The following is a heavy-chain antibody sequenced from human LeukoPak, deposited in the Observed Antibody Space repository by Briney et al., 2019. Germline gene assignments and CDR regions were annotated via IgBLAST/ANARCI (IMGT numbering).Heavy chain of an antibody. CDR3: ARHGIYSNYNYMDV. CDR1: GGSISSSSYY. J-gene: IGHJ6*03. V-gene: IGHV4-39*01. D-gene: IGHD4-11*01. CDR2: IYYSGST. Sequence: SETLSLTCTVSGGSISSSSYYWGWIRQPPGKGLEWIGSIYYSGSTYYNPSLKSRVTMSVDTSKNQFSLKLSSVTAADTAVYYCARHGIYSNYNYMDVWGKATTVTVSS.